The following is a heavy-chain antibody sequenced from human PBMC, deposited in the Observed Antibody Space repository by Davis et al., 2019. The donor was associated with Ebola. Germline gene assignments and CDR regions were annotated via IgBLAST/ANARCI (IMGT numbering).Heavy chain of an antibody. Sequence: GESLKISCAASGFTFSSYAMSWVRQAPGKGLEWVSAISGSSGSTYYADSVKGRFTISRDNSKNTLYLQMNSLRAEDTAVYYCAKWGCSGGSCYGIDYWGQGTLVTVSS. CDR1: GFTFSSYA. CDR3: AKWGCSGGSCYGIDY. D-gene: IGHD2-15*01. CDR2: ISGSSGST. V-gene: IGHV3-23*01. J-gene: IGHJ4*02.